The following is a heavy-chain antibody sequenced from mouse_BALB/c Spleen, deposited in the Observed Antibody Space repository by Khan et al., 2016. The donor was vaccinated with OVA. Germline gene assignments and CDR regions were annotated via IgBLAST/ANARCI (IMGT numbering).Heavy chain of an antibody. Sequence: EVQLQESGPGLVKPSQSLSLTCTVTGYSITSGYGWNWIRQFPGNKVEWMGYISYSGSTNYNPSLKSRISITRDTAKNQLYLQLNTVTTEDTATYYCARTARIKYWGQGTTLTVSS. J-gene: IGHJ2*01. V-gene: IGHV3-2*02. CDR2: ISYSGST. CDR3: ARTARIKY. CDR1: GYSITSGYG. D-gene: IGHD1-2*01.